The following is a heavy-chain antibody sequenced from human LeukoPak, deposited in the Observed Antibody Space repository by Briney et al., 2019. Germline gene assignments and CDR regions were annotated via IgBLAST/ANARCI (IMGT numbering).Heavy chain of an antibody. CDR2: INHSGST. CDR3: ARAETGTHFDY. Sequence: SETLSLTCAVYGGSFSGYYWNWIRQPPGKGLEWIGEINHSGSTNYNPSLKSRVTISVDTSKNQFSLKLSSVTAADTAVYYCARAETGTHFDYWGQGTLVTVSS. D-gene: IGHD1-1*01. J-gene: IGHJ4*02. V-gene: IGHV4-34*09. CDR1: GGSFSGYY.